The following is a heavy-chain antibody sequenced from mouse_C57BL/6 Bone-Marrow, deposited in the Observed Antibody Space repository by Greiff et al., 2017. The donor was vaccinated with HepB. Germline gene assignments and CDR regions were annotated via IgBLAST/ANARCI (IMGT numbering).Heavy chain of an antibody. V-gene: IGHV3-6*01. CDR2: ISYDGSN. CDR1: GYSITSGYY. J-gene: IGHJ4*01. CDR3: ARAPAYSPMDY. Sequence: EVQLQESGPGLVKPSQSLSLTCSVTGYSITSGYYWNWIRQFPGNKLEWMGYISYDGSNNYNPSLKNRISITRDTSKNQFFLKLNSVTTEDTATYYCARAPAYSPMDYWGQGTSVTVSS.